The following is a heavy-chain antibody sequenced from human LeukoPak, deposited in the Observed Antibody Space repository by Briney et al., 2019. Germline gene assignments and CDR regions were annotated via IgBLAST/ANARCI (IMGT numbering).Heavy chain of an antibody. CDR2: ISSSSSYI. CDR3: ASHRAPVPAARDYNWFDP. CDR1: GFTFSSYS. Sequence: GGSLRLSCAASGFTFSSYSMNWVRQAPGKGLGWVSSISSSSSYIYYADSVKGRFTISRDNAKNSLYLQMNSLRAEDTAVYYCASHRAPVPAARDYNWFDPWGQGTLVTVSS. J-gene: IGHJ5*02. V-gene: IGHV3-21*01. D-gene: IGHD2-2*01.